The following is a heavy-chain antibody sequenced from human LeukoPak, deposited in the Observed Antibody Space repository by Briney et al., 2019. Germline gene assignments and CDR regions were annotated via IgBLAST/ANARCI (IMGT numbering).Heavy chain of an antibody. D-gene: IGHD2-2*01. V-gene: IGHV1-46*01. CDR2: INPSGGST. Sequence: ASVKVSCKASGYTFTSYYMHWVRQAPGQGLEWMGIINPSGGSTSYAQKFQGRVTMTRDTSTSTVYVEVSSLSSEDTAVYYCARGGGVSTSTWGNFANWGQGTLVIVSS. CDR3: ARGGGVSTSTWGNFAN. J-gene: IGHJ4*02. CDR1: GYTFTSYY.